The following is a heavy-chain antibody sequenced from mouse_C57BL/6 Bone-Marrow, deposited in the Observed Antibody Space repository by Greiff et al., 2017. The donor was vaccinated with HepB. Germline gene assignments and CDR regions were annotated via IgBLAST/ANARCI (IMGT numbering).Heavy chain of an antibody. CDR2: IYPGSGST. Sequence: QVQLQQPGAELVKPGASVKMSCKASGYTFTSYWITWVKQRPGQGLEWIGDIYPGSGSTNYNEKFKSKATLTVDTSSSTAYMQLSSLTSEDSAVYYCAARSSYVGYFDVWGTGTTVTVSS. V-gene: IGHV1-55*01. CDR1: GYTFTSYW. CDR3: AARSSYVGYFDV. D-gene: IGHD1-1*01. J-gene: IGHJ1*03.